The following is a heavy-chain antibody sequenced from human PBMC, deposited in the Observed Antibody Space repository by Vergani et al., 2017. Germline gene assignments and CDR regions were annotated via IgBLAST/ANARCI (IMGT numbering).Heavy chain of an antibody. CDR3: ASIVVPSGMDV. CDR2: IIHILGIA. J-gene: IGHJ6*02. CDR1: GGTFSSYT. V-gene: IGHV1-69*02. D-gene: IGHD2-2*01. Sequence: QVQLVQSGAEVKKPGSSVKVSCKASGGTFSSYTISWVRQAPGQGLEWMGRIIHILGIANYAQKFQGRVTITADKSTSTAYMELSSLRSEDTAVYYCASIVVPSGMDVWGQGTTVTVSS.